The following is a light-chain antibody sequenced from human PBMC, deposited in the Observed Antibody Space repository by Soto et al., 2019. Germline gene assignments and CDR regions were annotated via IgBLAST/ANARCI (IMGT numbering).Light chain of an antibody. Sequence: DIVMTQSPDSLAVSLGERATINCKSSQSVLYSSNTKNYLAWYQQKPGQPPKLLIYWASTRESGVPDRFSGSGSGTDVTLTIRSLQAEYVAVYYCQHYYSTPGPVGQGTKVQIK. CDR3: QHYYSTPGP. CDR1: QSVLYSSNTKNY. V-gene: IGKV4-1*01. CDR2: WAS. J-gene: IGKJ1*01.